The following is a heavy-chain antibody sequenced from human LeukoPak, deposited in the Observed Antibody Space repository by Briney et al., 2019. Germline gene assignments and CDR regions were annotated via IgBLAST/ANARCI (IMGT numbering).Heavy chain of an antibody. CDR1: GFTFSSYA. J-gene: IGHJ4*02. CDR3: ATGRDGYNLDY. Sequence: PGRSLRLSCAASGFTFSSYAMHWVRQAPGKGLEWVAVISCGGSNKYYADSVKGRFTISRDNSKNTLYLQMNSLRAEDTAVYYCATGRDGYNLDYWGQGTLVTVSS. CDR2: ISCGGSNK. V-gene: IGHV3-30-3*01. D-gene: IGHD5-24*01.